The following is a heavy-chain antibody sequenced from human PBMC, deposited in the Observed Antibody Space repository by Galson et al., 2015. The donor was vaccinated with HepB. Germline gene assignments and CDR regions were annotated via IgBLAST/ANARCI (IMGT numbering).Heavy chain of an antibody. D-gene: IGHD2-15*01. CDR3: ARDIFGYCATGDYFYHDMDV. CDR2: LWLDGKNI. V-gene: IGHV3-33*01. CDR1: AFTFSSYG. J-gene: IGHJ6*02. Sequence: SLRLSCAASAFTFSSYGMHWVRQSPGKGLEWVAVLWLDGKNIYYVDSVKGRLTISRDKSKSTLCLQINSLRAEDTGVYHCARDIFGYCATGDYFYHDMDVWGQGTTVTVSS.